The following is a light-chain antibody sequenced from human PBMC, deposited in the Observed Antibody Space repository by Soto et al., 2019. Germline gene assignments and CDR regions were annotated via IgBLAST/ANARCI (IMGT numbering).Light chain of an antibody. J-gene: IGKJ4*01. CDR2: SAW. V-gene: IGKV1-27*01. CDR1: QGISND. CDR3: QKYNSAPQT. Sequence: DIQMTQSPSSLSASVGDRVTITCRASQGISNDLAWYQQKPGKVPKLLIYSAWTLQSGVPSRFSGSGSGTDFTLTISSLQPDDVETYYCQKYNSAPQTFGGGTKVEI.